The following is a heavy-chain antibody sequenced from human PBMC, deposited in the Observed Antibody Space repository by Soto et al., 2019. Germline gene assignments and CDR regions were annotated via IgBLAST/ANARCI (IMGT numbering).Heavy chain of an antibody. V-gene: IGHV4-39*01. CDR2: VYHNENT. D-gene: IGHD3-16*01. J-gene: IGHJ5*02. Sequence: QLHLQEAGPGLVRPSETLSLTCTVSGGSINDFAYYWGWIRQPPGKGLEWIGTVYHNENTYYNPSIKRRVTIAVDTAKNQVSLSLRSVPAADTAIYFCARRERYYGSPGWFDPWGQGALVTVSS. CDR1: GGSINDFAYY. CDR3: ARRERYYGSPGWFDP.